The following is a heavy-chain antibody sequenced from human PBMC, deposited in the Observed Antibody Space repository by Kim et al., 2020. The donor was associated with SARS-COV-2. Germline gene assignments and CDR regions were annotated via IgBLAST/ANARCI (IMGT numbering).Heavy chain of an antibody. CDR1: GGSISSYY. CDR3: ARDRGYCSSTSCYADPFFDY. Sequence: SETLSLTCTVSGGSISSYYWSWIRQPAGKGLEWIGRIYTSGSTNYNPSLKSRVTMSVDTSKNQFSLKLSSVTAADTAVYYCARDRGYCSSTSCYADPFFDYWGQGTLVTVSS. CDR2: IYTSGST. J-gene: IGHJ4*02. V-gene: IGHV4-4*07. D-gene: IGHD2-2*01.